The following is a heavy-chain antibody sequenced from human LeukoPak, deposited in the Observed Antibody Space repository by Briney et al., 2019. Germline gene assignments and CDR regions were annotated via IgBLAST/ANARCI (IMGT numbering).Heavy chain of an antibody. Sequence: SQTLSLTCTVSGGSISSGDYYWSSIRQYPGKGLEWIGYLSYSGSTYYNPSLKSRVTISLHTSKNQFSLKLSSVTAADTAVYYCARELVSWFDPWGQGTLVTVSS. V-gene: IGHV4-31*03. CDR3: ARELVSWFDP. D-gene: IGHD3-16*02. CDR2: LSYSGST. J-gene: IGHJ5*02. CDR1: GGSISSGDYY.